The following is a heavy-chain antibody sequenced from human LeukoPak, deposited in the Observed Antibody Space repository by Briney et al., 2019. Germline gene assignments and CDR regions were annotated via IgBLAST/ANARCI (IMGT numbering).Heavy chain of an antibody. CDR2: INRSGST. D-gene: IGHD3-22*01. J-gene: IGHJ4*02. V-gene: IGHV4-34*01. CDR3: ARQGSSGYERMSPPPAFDY. CDR1: GGSFSGYY. Sequence: KTSETLSLTCAVYGGSFSGYYWSWIRQPPGKGLEWIGEINRSGSTNYNPSLKSRVTISVDTSKNQFSLKLSSVTAADTAVYYCARQGSSGYERMSPPPAFDYWGQGTLVTVSS.